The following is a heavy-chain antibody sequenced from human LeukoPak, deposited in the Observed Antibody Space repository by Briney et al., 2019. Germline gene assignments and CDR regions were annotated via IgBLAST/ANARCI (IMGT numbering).Heavy chain of an antibody. CDR1: GFTFSSYG. D-gene: IGHD3-22*01. J-gene: IGHJ4*02. V-gene: IGHV3-33*01. CDR2: IWYDGSKK. CDR3: ARDTYDSSGYSYGIY. Sequence: GGSLRLSCAASGFTFSSYGMHWVRQAPGKGLEWVADIWYDGSKKYYADSVKGRFTISRDNSKNTLYLQMNSLRAEDTAVYYCARDTYDSSGYSYGIYWGQGALVTVSS.